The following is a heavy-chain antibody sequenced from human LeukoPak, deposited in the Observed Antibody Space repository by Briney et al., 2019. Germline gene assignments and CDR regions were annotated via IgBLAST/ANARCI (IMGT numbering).Heavy chain of an antibody. CDR1: GYTFTGYY. J-gene: IGHJ4*02. Sequence: ASVKVSCTASGYTFTGYYMHWVRQAPGQGLEWVGWINHNSGGTNYAQKFQGRVTMTRDTSISTAYMELSRLRSDDTAVYYWASQRGRRSSGLCYWGQGTLVTVS. CDR3: ASQRGRRSSGLCY. V-gene: IGHV1-2*02. CDR2: INHNSGGT. D-gene: IGHD6-19*01.